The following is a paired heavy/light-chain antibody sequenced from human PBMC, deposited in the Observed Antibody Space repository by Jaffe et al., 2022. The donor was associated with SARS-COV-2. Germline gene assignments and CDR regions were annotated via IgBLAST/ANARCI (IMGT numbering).Heavy chain of an antibody. CDR1: GVSISSSNW. J-gene: IGHJ4*02. D-gene: IGHD3-10*01. V-gene: IGHV4-4*02. CDR2: IYHSGST. CDR3: ASTYSSQWYGVNPIDF. Sequence: QVQLQESGPGLVKPSGTLSLTCAVAGVSISSSNWWSWVRQPPGKGLEWIGEIYHSGSTNYNPSLKSRVTISVDKSKSQFSLKLNSVTAADTAVYYCASTYSSQWYGVNPIDFWGQGTLVTVSS.
Light chain of an antibody. CDR1: QIVSSSSF. Sequence: EVVLTQSPGTLSLSPGERATLSCRASQIVSSSSFLAWYQQKPGQAPRLLIYGVSNRATGIPDRFSGSGSGADFTLTISRLEPEDFAVYYCQQYGSTQGTFGQGTKVEIK. CDR2: GVS. CDR3: QQYGSTQGT. V-gene: IGKV3-20*01. J-gene: IGKJ1*01.